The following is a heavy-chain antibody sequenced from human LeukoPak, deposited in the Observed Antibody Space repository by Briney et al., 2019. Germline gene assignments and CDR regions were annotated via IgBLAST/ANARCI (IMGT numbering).Heavy chain of an antibody. CDR2: IYYSGTT. CDR3: ARVTGYVIEDNFDY. D-gene: IGHD2-15*01. J-gene: IGHJ4*02. V-gene: IGHV4-39*07. CDR1: GGSISSSSYY. Sequence: SETLSLTCTVSGGSISSSSYYWGWIRQPPGKGLEWIGSIYYSGTTYYNPSLKSRVTTLVDKSKNQFSLRLTSMTVADTAVYYCARVTGYVIEDNFDYWGQGTLVTVSS.